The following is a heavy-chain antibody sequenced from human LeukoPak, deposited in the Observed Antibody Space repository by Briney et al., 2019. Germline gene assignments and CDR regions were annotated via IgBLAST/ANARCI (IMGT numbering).Heavy chain of an antibody. D-gene: IGHD3-3*01. CDR2: ISYDGSNK. V-gene: IGHV3-30-3*01. J-gene: IGHJ4*02. CDR1: GFTFSSYA. CDR3: AMSVGLGGFLEYWATFDY. Sequence: PGGSLRLSCAASGFTFSSYAMHWVRQAPGKGLEWVAVISYDGSNKYYADSVKGRFTVSRDNSKNTLYLQMNSLRAEDTAVYYCAMSVGLGGFLEYWATFDYWGQGTLVTVSS.